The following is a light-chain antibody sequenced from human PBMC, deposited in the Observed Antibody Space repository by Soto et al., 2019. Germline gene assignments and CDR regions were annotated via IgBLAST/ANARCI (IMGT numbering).Light chain of an antibody. CDR2: GAS. CDR1: QSVTSNY. V-gene: IGKV3-20*01. J-gene: IGKJ1*01. CDR3: QRYGGPFWT. Sequence: EIVLTQSPGTLSLSPGERATLSCRASQSVTSNYLAWYQQKPGQAPRLLIFGASSRATGIPDKFSGSGSGTDFSLTISRLEPDDFAVYYCQRYGGPFWTFGQGTRVKIK.